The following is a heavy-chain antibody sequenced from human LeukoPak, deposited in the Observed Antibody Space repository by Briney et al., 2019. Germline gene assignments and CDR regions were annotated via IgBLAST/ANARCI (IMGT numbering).Heavy chain of an antibody. J-gene: IGHJ4*02. CDR1: GYSITNYA. CDR3: ATGGGYRFAY. V-gene: IGHV7-4-1*02. CDR2: INTNTEKS. Sequence: ASVKVSCKASGYSITNYAILWVRQAPGQGLEWMGWINTNTEKSTYAPGFPGRYVFSLDSSVNTAYLQISSLKAEDTALYDSATGGGYRFAYWGQGTLVTVSS. D-gene: IGHD6-25*01.